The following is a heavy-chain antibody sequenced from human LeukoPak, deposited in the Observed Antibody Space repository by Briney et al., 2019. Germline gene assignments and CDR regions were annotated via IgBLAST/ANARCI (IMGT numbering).Heavy chain of an antibody. J-gene: IGHJ5*02. D-gene: IGHD2-2*01. V-gene: IGHV4-59*08. CDR2: IYYSGST. CDR1: GGSISSYY. CDR3: ARPQGYCRSTSCYLLFDP. Sequence: SETLSLTCTVSGGSISSYYWSWIRQPPGKGLEWIGYIYYSGSTNYNPSLKSRVNISVDTSKNQSSLTLSSVTAGETAVYYCARPQGYCRSTSCYLLFDPWGQGTLVTVSS.